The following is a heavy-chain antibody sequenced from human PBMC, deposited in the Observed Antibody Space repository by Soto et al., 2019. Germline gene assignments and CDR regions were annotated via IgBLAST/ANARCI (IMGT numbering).Heavy chain of an antibody. CDR3: AKTDTMVRGVRREDYYYYGMDV. V-gene: IGHV1-69*13. J-gene: IGHJ6*02. CDR1: GGTFSSYA. CDR2: IIPIFGTA. D-gene: IGHD3-10*01. Sequence: ASVKVSCKASGGTFSSYAISWVRQAPGQGLEWMGGIIPIFGTANYAQKFQGRVTITADESTSTAYMELSSLRSEDTAVYYCAKTDTMVRGVRREDYYYYGMDVWGQGTTVTVSS.